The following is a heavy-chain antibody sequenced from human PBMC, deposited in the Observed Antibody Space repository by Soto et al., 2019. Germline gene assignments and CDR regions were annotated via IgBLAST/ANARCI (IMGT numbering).Heavy chain of an antibody. J-gene: IGHJ4*02. D-gene: IGHD6-13*01. V-gene: IGHV4-59*01. CDR2: IYYSGST. CDR1: GGSISSYY. Sequence: PSETLSLTCTVSGGSISSYYWSWIRQPPGKGLEWIGYIYYSGSTNYNPSLKSRVTISVDTSKNQFSLKLSSVTAADTAVYYCAREQPGIAAAGSEYYFDYWGQGTLVTVSS. CDR3: AREQPGIAAAGSEYYFDY.